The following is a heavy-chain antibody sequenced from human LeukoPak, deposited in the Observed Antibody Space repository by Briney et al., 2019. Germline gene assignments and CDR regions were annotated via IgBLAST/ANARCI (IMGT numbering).Heavy chain of an antibody. CDR2: ISSSSSDI. D-gene: IGHD3-3*01. CDR3: AKDSYDFWSGYRGINDP. CDR1: GFSFSSYT. V-gene: IGHV3-21*04. J-gene: IGHJ5*02. Sequence: NPGGSLRLSCAASGFSFSSYTMTWVRQAPGKGLEWVSSISSSSSDIYYADSVEGRFTISRDNAKNSLFLQMSSLRAEDTAVYYCAKDSYDFWSGYRGINDPWGQGTLVTVSS.